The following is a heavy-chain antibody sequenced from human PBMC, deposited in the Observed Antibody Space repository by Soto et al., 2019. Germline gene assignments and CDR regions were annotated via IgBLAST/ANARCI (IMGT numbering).Heavy chain of an antibody. D-gene: IGHD6-19*01. CDR2: IYYSGST. CDR3: ARDTRKAQWLVGYLDY. Sequence: SETLSLTCTVSGGSISSGDYYWSWIRQPPGKGLEWIGYIYYSGSTYYNPSLKSRVTISVDTSKNQFSLKLSSVTAADTAVYYCARDTRKAQWLVGYLDYWGQGTLVTVSS. CDR1: GGSISSGDYY. V-gene: IGHV4-30-4*01. J-gene: IGHJ4*02.